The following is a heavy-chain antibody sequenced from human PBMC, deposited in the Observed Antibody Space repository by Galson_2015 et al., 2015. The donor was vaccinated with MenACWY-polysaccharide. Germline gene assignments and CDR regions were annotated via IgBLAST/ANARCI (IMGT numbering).Heavy chain of an antibody. CDR1: GCTFSSYA. CDR3: GRFRQQLGPRSFTFYYYMDV. CDR2: IIPFLGTK. D-gene: IGHD6-13*01. V-gene: IGHV1-69*13. J-gene: IGHJ6*03. Sequence: SVKVSCTASGCTFSSYAFVWVRQAPGQGLEWVARIIPFLGTKDYTEKLQGRVTLTADESKRTVYMELSSLMSEDTAVYYCGRFRQQLGPRSFTFYYYMDVWGKGTAVTVSS.